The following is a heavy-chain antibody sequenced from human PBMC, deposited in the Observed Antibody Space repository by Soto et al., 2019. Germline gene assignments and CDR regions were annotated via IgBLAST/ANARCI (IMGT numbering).Heavy chain of an antibody. J-gene: IGHJ4*02. CDR2: ISGSGGST. CDR3: AKTLPIAASYFDY. D-gene: IGHD6-13*01. Sequence: EVQLLESGGGLVQRGGSLRLSCAATGFTFSSYAMSWVRHAPGKGLEWASAISGSGGSTYYADSVKGRCTIPRDNSKNTLYLQLNSLRAQDTAVYYCAKTLPIAASYFDYWGKRTMVTVSS. CDR1: GFTFSSYA. V-gene: IGHV3-23*01.